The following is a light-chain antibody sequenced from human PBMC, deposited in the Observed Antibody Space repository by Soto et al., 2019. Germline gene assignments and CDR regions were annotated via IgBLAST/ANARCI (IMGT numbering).Light chain of an antibody. Sequence: EIVLTQSPGILSLSPGERATLSCRASQSVSSSYLAWYQQKPGQAPRLLIYGASNRATGIPDRFSASGSGTDFSLTISRLEPEDFAVYYCLQYGSSPPYTFGQGTKLEIK. J-gene: IGKJ2*01. V-gene: IGKV3-20*01. CDR1: QSVSSSY. CDR3: LQYGSSPPYT. CDR2: GAS.